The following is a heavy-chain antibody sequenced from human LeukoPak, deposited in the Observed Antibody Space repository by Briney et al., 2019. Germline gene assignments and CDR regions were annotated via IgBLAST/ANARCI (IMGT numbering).Heavy chain of an antibody. J-gene: IGHJ4*02. CDR3: ARATYQFGETFDS. CDR2: IYYTGNT. CDR1: GGSISSSSYY. D-gene: IGHD3-10*01. Sequence: KSSETLSLTCTVSGGSISSSSYYWGWIRQPPGKGLEWIGSIYYTGNTYYNPSLKSRVTISVDTSKNQFSLKLSSVTAADTAVYYCARATYQFGETFDSWGQGTLVTVSS. V-gene: IGHV4-39*07.